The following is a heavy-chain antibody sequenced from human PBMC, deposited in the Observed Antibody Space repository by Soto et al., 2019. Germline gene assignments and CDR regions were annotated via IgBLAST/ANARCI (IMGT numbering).Heavy chain of an antibody. V-gene: IGHV5-51*01. Sequence: GESLKISCKGSGYSVTSYWIGWVRQMPGKGLECMGIIYPGDSDTRYSPSFQGQVTISADKSISTAYLQWSSLKASDTAMYYCAGGGVRGVITRTRDYYGMDVWGQGTTVTVS. J-gene: IGHJ6*02. CDR3: AGGGVRGVITRTRDYYGMDV. D-gene: IGHD3-10*01. CDR1: GYSVTSYW. CDR2: IYPGDSDT.